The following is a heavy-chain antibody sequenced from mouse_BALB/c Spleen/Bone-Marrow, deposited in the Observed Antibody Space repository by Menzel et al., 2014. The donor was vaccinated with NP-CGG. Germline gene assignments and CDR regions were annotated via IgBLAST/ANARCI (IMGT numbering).Heavy chain of an antibody. CDR2: ILPGSGST. Sequence: QVQLQQSGAELMKPGASVKIFCKATGYTFSSYWIEWVKQRPGHGLEWIGEILPGSGSTNYNEKFKGKATFTADTSSNTAYMQLSGLTSEDSAVYYCAREDGNHVGFAYWGQGTLVTVSA. CDR1: GYTFSSYW. V-gene: IGHV1-9*01. CDR3: AREDGNHVGFAY. J-gene: IGHJ3*01. D-gene: IGHD2-1*01.